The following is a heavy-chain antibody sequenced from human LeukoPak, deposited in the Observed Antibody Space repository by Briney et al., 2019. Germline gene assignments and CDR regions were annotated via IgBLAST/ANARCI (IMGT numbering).Heavy chain of an antibody. V-gene: IGHV3-74*01. D-gene: IGHD2-8*01. J-gene: IGHJ5*02. CDR1: TFTFSRYW. CDR3: ARDGPRYCSNGVCYAPVDP. Sequence: GGSLRLSCAASTFTFSRYWMHWVRQAPGKGLVWVSRINSDGTNTYYADSVKGRFTISRDNGKNSLYLQMNSLRAEDTAVYYCARDGPRYCSNGVCYAPVDPWGQGTLVTVSS. CDR2: INSDGTNT.